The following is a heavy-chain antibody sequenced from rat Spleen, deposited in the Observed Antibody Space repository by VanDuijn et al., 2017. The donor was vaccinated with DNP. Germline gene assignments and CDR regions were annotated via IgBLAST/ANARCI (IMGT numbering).Heavy chain of an antibody. CDR1: GYSITSNY. CDR2: ISYSGST. CDR3: ATRVGNYGYPFAY. V-gene: IGHV3-1*01. Sequence: EVQLQESGPGLVKPSQSLSLTCSVTGYSITSNYWAWIRKFPGNKMEWMGYISYSGSTGYNPFLKSRISITRDTSKRQFFLQLNSVTTEDTATYYCATRVGNYGYPFAYWGQGTLVTVSS. D-gene: IGHD1-7*01. J-gene: IGHJ3*01.